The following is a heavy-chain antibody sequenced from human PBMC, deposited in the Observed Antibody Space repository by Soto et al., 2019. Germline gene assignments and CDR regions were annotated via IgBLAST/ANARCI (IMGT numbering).Heavy chain of an antibody. CDR2: ISYDGNNK. CDR1: GFTFSNYA. J-gene: IGHJ6*02. CDR3: ARDRVCTSATCSEFDYYYYYGMDV. V-gene: IGHV3-30*04. Sequence: QVQLVESGGGVVQPGRSLRLSCAASGFTFSNYAMHWVRQAPGKGLEWVAIISYDGNNKYNADSVKGRFTISRDNSKNTLYLQMNSLRAEDTAVYYCARDRVCTSATCSEFDYYYYYGMDVWGQGTTVTVSS. D-gene: IGHD2-2*01.